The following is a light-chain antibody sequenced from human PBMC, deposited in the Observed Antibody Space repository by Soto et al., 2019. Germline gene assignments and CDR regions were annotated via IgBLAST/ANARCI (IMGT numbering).Light chain of an antibody. Sequence: EIVLTQSPATLSLSPGERATLSCRASQSVSSNLAWYQQKPGQAPRLLIYDASNRATGIPARFSGSGSGTDFTLTISSLQSEDFAVYYCQQYNTWPPITFGQGTRLEIK. CDR1: QSVSSN. CDR2: DAS. J-gene: IGKJ5*01. V-gene: IGKV3D-15*01. CDR3: QQYNTWPPIT.